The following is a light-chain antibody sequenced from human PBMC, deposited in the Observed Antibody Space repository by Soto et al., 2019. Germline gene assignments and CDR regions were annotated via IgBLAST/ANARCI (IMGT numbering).Light chain of an antibody. CDR2: GAS. CDR3: QQYNNSPFS. J-gene: IGKJ3*01. Sequence: EIVLTQSPGTLSLSPGERATLSCRASQSISNSYLAWYQQKPGQAPRLLIYGASSRATGIPDRFSGSGSGTDFTLTISRLEPEDFAVYYCQQYNNSPFSFGPGIKVA. CDR1: QSISNSY. V-gene: IGKV3-20*01.